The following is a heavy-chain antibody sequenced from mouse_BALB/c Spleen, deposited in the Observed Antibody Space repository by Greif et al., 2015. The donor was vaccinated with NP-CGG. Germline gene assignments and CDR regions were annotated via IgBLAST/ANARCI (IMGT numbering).Heavy chain of an antibody. D-gene: IGHD6-5*01. CDR3: ARGTYAFDY. CDR1: GYAFTNYL. CDR2: INPGSGGT. V-gene: IGHV1-54*03. Sequence: QVQLQQSGAELVRPGTSVKVSCKASGYAFTNYLIEWVKQRPGQGLEWIGVINPGSGGTNYNEKFKGKATLTADKSSSTAYMQLSSLTSDDSAVYFCARGTYAFDYWGQGTTLTVSS. J-gene: IGHJ2*01.